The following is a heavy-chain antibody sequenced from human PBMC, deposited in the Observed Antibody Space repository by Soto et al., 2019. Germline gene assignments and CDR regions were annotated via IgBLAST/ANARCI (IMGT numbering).Heavy chain of an antibody. V-gene: IGHV3-21*01. CDR3: ARDRQPLYYGMDV. CDR2: ISSSSSYI. J-gene: IGHJ6*02. CDR1: GFTFSSYS. Sequence: GGSLRLSCAASGFTFSSYSMNWVRQAPGKGLEWVSSISSSSSYIHYADSVKGRFTISRDNAKNSLYLQMNSLRAEDTAVYYCARDRQPLYYGMDVWGQGTTVTVSS. D-gene: IGHD6-13*01.